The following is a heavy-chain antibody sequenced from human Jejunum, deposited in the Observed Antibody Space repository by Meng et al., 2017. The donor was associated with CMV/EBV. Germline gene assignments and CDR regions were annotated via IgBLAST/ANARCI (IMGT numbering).Heavy chain of an antibody. D-gene: IGHD4/OR15-4a*01. V-gene: IGHV3-15*07. CDR1: DLTESKMV. CDR3: SYGANYYFDY. Sequence: AGSDLTESKMVMNGVRQAQGKGLEWVGGIKGEDERGTTDNGAAVRGRLIISRDDSKNTVYLEMNSLQVDDAAVYYCSYGANYYFDYWGPGTLVTVSS. CDR2: IKGEDERGTT. J-gene: IGHJ4*02.